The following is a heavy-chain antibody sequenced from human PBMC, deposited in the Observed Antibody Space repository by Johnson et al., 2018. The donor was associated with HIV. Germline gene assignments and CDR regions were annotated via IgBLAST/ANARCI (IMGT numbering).Heavy chain of an antibody. CDR2: VSWNGGRT. D-gene: IGHD3-22*01. J-gene: IGHJ3*02. CDR1: GFTFSNSD. CDR3: ARDRGSMIVVGSAFDI. V-gene: IGHV3-35*01. Sequence: VQVVESGGGLVQPGGSLRLSCAASGFTFSNSDMNWVHQAPGKGLEWVWGVSWNGGRTHYGDSVRGRFTISRDNSKKTVYLQMNSLRAEDTAVYYCARDRGSMIVVGSAFDIWGQGTMVTVSS.